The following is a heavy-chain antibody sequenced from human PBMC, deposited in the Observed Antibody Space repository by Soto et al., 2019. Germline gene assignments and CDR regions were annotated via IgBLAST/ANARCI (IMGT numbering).Heavy chain of an antibody. CDR2: ISAYNGNT. V-gene: IGHV1-18*01. CDR1: GYTFSSYG. Sequence: QVKLVQSGGEVKKPGASVKISCKASGYTFSSYGISWVRKAPGQGLVWMGWISAYNGNTNYAQKFQGRVTMTTDTSTSTDYMELRSLSSDDTAIYYCARTLNEWLLGLEWGQGTLVTVSS. J-gene: IGHJ4*02. CDR3: ARTLNEWLLGLE. D-gene: IGHD3-3*01.